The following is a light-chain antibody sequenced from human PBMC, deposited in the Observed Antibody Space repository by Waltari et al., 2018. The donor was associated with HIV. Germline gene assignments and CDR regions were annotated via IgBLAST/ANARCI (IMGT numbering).Light chain of an antibody. CDR3: QKYGSAPYT. CDR1: PSVSSTF. J-gene: IGKJ2*01. V-gene: IGKV3-20*01. CDR2: AAS. Sequence: EIVLTQSPVTLSLSPGGIATLSSKASPSVSSTFLVWDQKKPGQAPRLLIYAASSSATGIPDMFSGSGPRTDFTLNISRLEPEDCAVYDCQKYGSAPYTFGQGTKLEMK.